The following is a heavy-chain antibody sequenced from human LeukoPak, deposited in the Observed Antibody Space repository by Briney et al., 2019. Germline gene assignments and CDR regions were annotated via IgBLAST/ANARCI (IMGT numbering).Heavy chain of an antibody. CDR1: GYSVSKTY. J-gene: IGHJ3*01. V-gene: IGHV3-53*01. CDR2: IYIDART. Sequence: GGSLRLSCAASGYSVSKTYMTWVRQAPGKGLEWVSTIYIDARTYYADSVKGRFTLSRDYLKNTLFLQMNSLRAEDTALYYCARHLSGEWTTDCYSPGAYDLWGQGTIVTVSS. D-gene: IGHD2-21*02. CDR3: ARHLSGEWTTDCYSPGAYDL.